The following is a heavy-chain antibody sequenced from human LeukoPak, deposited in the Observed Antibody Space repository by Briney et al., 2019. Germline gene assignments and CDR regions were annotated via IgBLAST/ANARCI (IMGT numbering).Heavy chain of an antibody. V-gene: IGHV1-18*04. J-gene: IGHJ3*02. CDR1: SYTFTSYG. D-gene: IGHD3-10*01. CDR2: ISANKGYT. Sequence: GGSVRVSCKASSYTFTSYGSSGGRQAPGQGGERMGWISANKGYTNYAQKLQGRVTMTTYTSTTTAYMELTRLTSDDTAVYYCARDEHYYGSGTYYRRASTFDIWGQGTMVTVSS. CDR3: ARDEHYYGSGTYYRRASTFDI.